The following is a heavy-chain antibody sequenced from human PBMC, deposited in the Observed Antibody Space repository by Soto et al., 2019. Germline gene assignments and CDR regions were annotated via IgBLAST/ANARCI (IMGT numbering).Heavy chain of an antibody. CDR3: ARDVMITLGGVIVSQGPYFDY. D-gene: IGHD3-16*02. CDR1: GGTFSSYA. Sequence: SVKVSCKASGGTFSSYAISWVRQAPGQGLEWMGGIIPIFGTANYAQKFQGRVTITADESTSTAYMELSSLRSEDTAVYYCARDVMITLGGVIVSQGPYFDYWGQGTLVTVSS. V-gene: IGHV1-69*13. CDR2: IIPIFGTA. J-gene: IGHJ4*02.